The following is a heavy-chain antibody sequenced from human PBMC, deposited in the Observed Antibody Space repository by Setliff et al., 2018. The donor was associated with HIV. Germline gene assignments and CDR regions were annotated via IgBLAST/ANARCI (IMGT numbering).Heavy chain of an antibody. D-gene: IGHD3-22*01. CDR1: DGSISSFY. CDR2: IYYSGIA. J-gene: IGHJ4*02. V-gene: IGHV4-59*13. Sequence: PSETLSLTCTVSDGSISSFYWSWIRQPPGKGLEWIGYIYYSGIANYSPSLKSRVTLLVDTSKNHFSLRLSSATAADTAVYFCARGDYDSGGYYFDKWGQGALVTVPQ. CDR3: ARGDYDSGGYYFDK.